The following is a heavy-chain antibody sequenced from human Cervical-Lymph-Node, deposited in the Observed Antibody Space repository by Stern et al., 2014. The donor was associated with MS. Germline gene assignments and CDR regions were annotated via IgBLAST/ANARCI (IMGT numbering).Heavy chain of an antibody. V-gene: IGHV3-9*01. CDR2: ITWNSNTL. CDR1: GFTFEDYP. CDR3: AKAAYFDSSGPIGN. D-gene: IGHD3-22*01. J-gene: IGHJ4*02. Sequence: VQLVESGGGLVQPGRSLRLSCVASGFTFEDYPMHWVRQAPGKGLEWVSTITWNSNTLTYADSVKGRFTISRDNARTSLYLQMNNLRADDTAFYYCAKAAYFDSSGPIGNWGQGTLVIVSS.